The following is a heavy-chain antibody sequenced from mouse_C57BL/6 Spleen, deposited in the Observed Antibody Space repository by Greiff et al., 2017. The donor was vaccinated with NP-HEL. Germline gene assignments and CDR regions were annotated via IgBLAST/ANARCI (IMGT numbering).Heavy chain of an antibody. D-gene: IGHD1-1*01. CDR1: GYSITSGYY. CDR3: ARVPYYGSSSLYFDY. CDR2: ISYDGSN. Sequence: VQLQQSGPGLVKPSQSLSLTCSVTGYSITSGYYWNWIRQFPGNKLEWMGYISYDGSNNYNPSLKNRISITRDTSKNQFFLKLNSVTTEDTATYYCARVPYYGSSSLYFDYWGQGTTLTVSS. J-gene: IGHJ2*01. V-gene: IGHV3-6*01.